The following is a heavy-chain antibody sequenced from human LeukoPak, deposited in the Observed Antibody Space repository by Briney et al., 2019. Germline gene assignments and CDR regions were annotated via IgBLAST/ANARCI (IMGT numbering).Heavy chain of an antibody. CDR2: IWYEGSNK. D-gene: IGHD3-9*01. Sequence: PGGSLRLSCAASGFTFNSYGMHWVRQAPGKGLEWVAVIWYEGSNKHYADSVRGRFTISRDNSKNMLYLQMNSLRVEDTAVYFCARGEYDILTGCIDHWGHGTLVTVSS. CDR3: ARGEYDILTGCIDH. J-gene: IGHJ4*01. V-gene: IGHV3-33*01. CDR1: GFTFNSYG.